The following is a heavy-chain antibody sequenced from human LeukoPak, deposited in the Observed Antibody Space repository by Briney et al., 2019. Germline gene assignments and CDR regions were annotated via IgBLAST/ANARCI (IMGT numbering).Heavy chain of an antibody. CDR1: GFTFSSYS. V-gene: IGHV3-21*01. CDR2: ISSSSSYI. Sequence: GGSLRLSCAASGFTFSSYSMNWVRQAPGKGLECVSSISSSSSYIYYADSVEGRFTISRDNAKNSLYLQMNSLRAEDTAVYYCARDGPVRGAQIDWGQGTLVTVSS. CDR3: ARDGPVRGAQID. D-gene: IGHD3-10*01. J-gene: IGHJ4*02.